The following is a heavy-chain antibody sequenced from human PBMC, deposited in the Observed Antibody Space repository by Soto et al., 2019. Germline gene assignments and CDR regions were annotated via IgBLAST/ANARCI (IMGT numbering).Heavy chain of an antibody. CDR2: IYYSGST. V-gene: IGHV4-31*03. J-gene: IGHJ4*02. CDR1: GGSISSGGYY. Sequence: QVQLQESGPGLVKPSQTLSLTCTVSGGSISSGGYYWSWIRQHPGKGLEWIGYIYYSGSTYYNPSLKSRVTISVDTSKNQFSLKLSSVTVADTAVYYCARDTPRGYSYGSFDYWGQGTLVTVSS. CDR3: ARDTPRGYSYGSFDY. D-gene: IGHD5-18*01.